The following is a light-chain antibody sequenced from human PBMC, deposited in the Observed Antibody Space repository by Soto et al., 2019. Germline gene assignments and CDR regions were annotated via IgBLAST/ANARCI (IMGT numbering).Light chain of an antibody. CDR2: NDS. CDR1: NIGTKS. Sequence: SYELSQPPSVSVAPGQTARITCGGNNIGTKSGHWYQQKPGQAPVLVVFNDSDRPSGIPERFSGSNSGDTATTATLTISRVEAGDEADYYCQVWDSSSEWVFGGGTKLTVL. CDR3: QVWDSSSEWV. J-gene: IGLJ3*02. V-gene: IGLV3-21*02.